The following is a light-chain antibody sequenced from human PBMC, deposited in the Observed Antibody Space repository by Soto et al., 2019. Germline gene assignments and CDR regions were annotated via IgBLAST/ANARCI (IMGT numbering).Light chain of an antibody. CDR3: QAWDSGTAEVV. CDR1: KLGDKY. J-gene: IGLJ2*01. Sequence: SYELTQPPSVSVSPGQTASITCSGDKLGDKYACWYQQKPGQSPVLVIYQDSKRPSGIPERFSGSNSGNTATLTISGTQAMDEADYYCQAWDSGTAEVVFGGGTKLTVL. CDR2: QDS. V-gene: IGLV3-1*01.